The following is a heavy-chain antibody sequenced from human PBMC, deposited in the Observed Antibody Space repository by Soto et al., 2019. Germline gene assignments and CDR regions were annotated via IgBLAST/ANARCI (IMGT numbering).Heavy chain of an antibody. CDR2: IIPNFGTP. D-gene: IGHD6-13*01. V-gene: IGHV1-69*18. J-gene: IGHJ4*02. Sequence: QVQLVQSGAEVKKPGSSVKVSCKSSGGTFSTYGINWVRQAPGQGLEWMGMIIPNFGTPTYAQKFRGRVSITADESTSTAYMELISMTSDDTAFSYCARDGRSSSYDFWGQGTLVTVSS. CDR1: GGTFSTYG. CDR3: ARDGRSSSYDF.